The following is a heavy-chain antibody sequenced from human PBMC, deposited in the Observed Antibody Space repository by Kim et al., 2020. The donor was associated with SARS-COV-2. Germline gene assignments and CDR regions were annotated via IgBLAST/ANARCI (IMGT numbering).Heavy chain of an antibody. CDR3: AKTYYDYVWGSYRY. J-gene: IGHJ4*02. D-gene: IGHD3-16*02. Sequence: DTVKGRFTISRDNSKNTLYLQMNSLRAEDTAVYYCAKTYYDYVWGSYRYWGQGTLVTVSS. V-gene: IGHV3-23*01.